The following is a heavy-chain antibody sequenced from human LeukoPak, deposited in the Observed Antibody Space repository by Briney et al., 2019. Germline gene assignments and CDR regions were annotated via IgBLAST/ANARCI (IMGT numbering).Heavy chain of an antibody. CDR2: XSWNMGTI. Sequence: TLEDYAMXGVRXXRXKXGXXXXXXSWNMGTIVYPDCVKGRFTSYREKAKNSLYLQMNSLRAEHTALYYCAKGPPPLKLEPTFDYWGQGTLVTVSS. D-gene: IGHD1-1*01. V-gene: IGHV3-9*01. J-gene: IGHJ4*02. CDR3: AKGPPPLKLEPTFDY. CDR1: TLEDYA.